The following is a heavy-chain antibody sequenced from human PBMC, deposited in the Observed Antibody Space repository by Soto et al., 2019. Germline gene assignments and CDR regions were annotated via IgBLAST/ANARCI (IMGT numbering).Heavy chain of an antibody. J-gene: IGHJ4*02. CDR1: GFTFSSYN. CDR3: ARDWDLYSGYDY. D-gene: IGHD5-12*01. V-gene: IGHV3-21*01. CDR2: ISSSSSYI. Sequence: PGGSLRLSCASSGFTFSSYNMNWVRQAPGKGLEWVSSISSSSSYIYYADSVKGRFTISRDNAKNSLYLQMNSLRAEDTAVYYCARDWDLYSGYDYWGQGTLVTVSS.